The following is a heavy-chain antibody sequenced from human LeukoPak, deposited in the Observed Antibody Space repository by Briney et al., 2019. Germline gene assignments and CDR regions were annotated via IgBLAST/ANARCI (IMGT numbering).Heavy chain of an antibody. CDR1: GFTFSNAW. D-gene: IGHD3-3*01. Sequence: GGSLRLSCAASGFTFSNAWMSWVRQAPGKGLEWVGRIKSKTDGGTTDYAAPVKGRFTISRDDSKSIAYLQMNSLKTEDTAVYYCTRDRVDFGVVINYYYYYMDVWGKGTTVTVSS. V-gene: IGHV3-15*01. CDR3: TRDRVDFGVVINYYYYYMDV. CDR2: IKSKTDGGTT. J-gene: IGHJ6*03.